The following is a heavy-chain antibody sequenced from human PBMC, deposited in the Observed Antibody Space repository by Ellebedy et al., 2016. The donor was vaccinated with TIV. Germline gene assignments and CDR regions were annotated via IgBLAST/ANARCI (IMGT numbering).Heavy chain of an antibody. J-gene: IGHJ6*02. CDR2: IRYDGSNK. Sequence: GESLKISCAASGFTFSSYGMHWVRQAPGKGLEWVAFIRYDGSNKYYADSVKGRFTISRDNSKNTLYLQMNSLRAEDTAVYYCAKPLLTYCSSTSCYAYYYYYGMDVWGQGTTVTVSS. D-gene: IGHD2-2*01. CDR1: GFTFSSYG. V-gene: IGHV3-30*02. CDR3: AKPLLTYCSSTSCYAYYYYYGMDV.